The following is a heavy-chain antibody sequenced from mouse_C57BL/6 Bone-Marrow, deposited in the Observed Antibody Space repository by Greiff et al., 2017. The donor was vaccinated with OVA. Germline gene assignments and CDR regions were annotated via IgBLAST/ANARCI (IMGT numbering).Heavy chain of an antibody. Sequence: EVQLVESGGGLVKPGGSLKLSCAASGFTFSSYAMSWVRQTPEKRLEWVATISDGGSYTYYPDNVKGRFTISRDNAKNNLYLQMSHLKSEDTAMYYCARVAYYSNFYYFDYWGQGTTLTVSS. J-gene: IGHJ2*01. D-gene: IGHD2-5*01. CDR3: ARVAYYSNFYYFDY. CDR1: GFTFSSYA. CDR2: ISDGGSYT. V-gene: IGHV5-4*01.